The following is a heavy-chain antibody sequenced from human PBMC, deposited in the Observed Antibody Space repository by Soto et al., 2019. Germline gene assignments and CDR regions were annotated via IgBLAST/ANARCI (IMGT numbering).Heavy chain of an antibody. CDR3: ARGPGYSSSWYRAFDI. CDR2: IYPGDSDT. CDR1: GYSFTSYW. V-gene: IGHV5-51*01. J-gene: IGHJ3*02. D-gene: IGHD6-13*01. Sequence: GESLKISCKGSGYSFTSYWIGWVRQMPGKGLEWMGIIYPGDSDTRYSPSFQGQVTISADKSISTAYLQWSSLKASDTAMYYCARGPGYSSSWYRAFDIWGQGTMVTVS.